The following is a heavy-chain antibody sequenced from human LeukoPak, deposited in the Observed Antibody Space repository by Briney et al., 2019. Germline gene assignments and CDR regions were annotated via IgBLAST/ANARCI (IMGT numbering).Heavy chain of an antibody. D-gene: IGHD5-24*01. V-gene: IGHV1-69*05. CDR3: AGGRWLQSGVAD. CDR1: GGTFSSYA. J-gene: IGHJ4*02. CDR2: IIPIFGTA. Sequence: SVKVSCKASGGTFSSYAISWVRQAPGQGLEWMGGIIPIFGTANYAQKFQGRVTITTDESTSTAYMELSSLRSEDTAVYYCAGGRWLQSGVADWGQGTLVTVSS.